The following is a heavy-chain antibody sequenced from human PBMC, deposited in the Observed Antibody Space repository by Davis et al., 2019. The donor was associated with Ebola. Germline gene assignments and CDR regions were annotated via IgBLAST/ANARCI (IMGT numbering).Heavy chain of an antibody. J-gene: IGHJ3*01. Sequence: AASVKVSCKASGYTFTSYYMHWVRQAPGQGLEWMGIINPSDGNTNYAQKFQGRVTITGDTSTTTVYMELSSLRSEDTAVYYCARDDTGYSSNLGRFRDHPFDLWGQGTMVTVSS. CDR2: INPSDGNT. D-gene: IGHD4-11*01. V-gene: IGHV1-46*01. CDR3: ARDDTGYSSNLGRFRDHPFDL. CDR1: GYTFTSYY.